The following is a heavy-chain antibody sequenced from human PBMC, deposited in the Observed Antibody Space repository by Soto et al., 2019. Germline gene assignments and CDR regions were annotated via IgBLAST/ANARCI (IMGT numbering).Heavy chain of an antibody. CDR2: ISSSGTYI. CDR3: ARVSYYDSSSTFDY. Sequence: SLRLSCEGPVSTFRSDIMNWVRQSPGKGVECVSSISSSGTYIYYVDSVKVRLNIYGDNAKNSLYLQMNSLRAEDTAVYYCARVSYYDSSSTFDYWGQAILVTVSS. J-gene: IGHJ4*02. V-gene: IGHV3-21*01. CDR1: VSTFRSDI. D-gene: IGHD3-22*01.